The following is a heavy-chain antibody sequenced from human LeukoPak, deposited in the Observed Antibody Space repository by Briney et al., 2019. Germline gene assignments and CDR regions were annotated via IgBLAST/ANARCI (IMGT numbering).Heavy chain of an antibody. CDR1: AYFFTGYY. J-gene: IGHJ5*02. CDR2: INPDTGDT. V-gene: IGHV1-2*02. D-gene: IGHD6-6*01. CDR3: AKEASSIHTRGWFDP. Sequence: ASVKVSCKTSAYFFTGYYLHWVRQAPGQGLEWMGWINPDTGDTHYIERFEGRISMTRDTSITTAYLELNSLRSDDTAVYYCAKEASSIHTRGWFDPWGQGTLVTVSS.